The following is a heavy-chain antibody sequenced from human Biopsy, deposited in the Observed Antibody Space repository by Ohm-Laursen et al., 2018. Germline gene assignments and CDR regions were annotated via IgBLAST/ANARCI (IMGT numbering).Heavy chain of an antibody. CDR3: VSFGFNWGLSY. D-gene: IGHD7-27*01. V-gene: IGHV3-74*03. CDR1: GFTFSSYW. J-gene: IGHJ4*02. Sequence: SLRLSCSAPGFTFSSYWMHWVRQAPGKGLVWVARINSDGSYTTNVDSVKGRFTISRDNAKNTLFLQMNSLSTEDTAVYYCVSFGFNWGLSYWGQGILVTVAS. CDR2: INSDGSYT.